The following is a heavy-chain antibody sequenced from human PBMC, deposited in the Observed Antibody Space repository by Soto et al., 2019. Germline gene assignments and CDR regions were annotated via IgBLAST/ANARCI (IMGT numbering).Heavy chain of an antibody. CDR2: ISRSGSLN. J-gene: IGHJ6*02. CDR1: GFSFSDYS. D-gene: IGHD6-6*01. CDR3: ARDMEYSSSWYYYYGLDV. V-gene: IGHV3-48*02. Sequence: GESLKISCAASGFSFSDYSMNWVRQAPGKGLEWLSYISRSGSLNYYADSVKGRFTISRDNAKNSLYLEMNSVRDEDTAMYYCARDMEYSSSWYYYYGLDVWGHGTTVTVSS.